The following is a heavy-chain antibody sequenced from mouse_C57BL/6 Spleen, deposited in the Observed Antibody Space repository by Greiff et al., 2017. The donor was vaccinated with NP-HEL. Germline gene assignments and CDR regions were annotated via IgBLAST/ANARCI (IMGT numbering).Heavy chain of an antibody. D-gene: IGHD1-1*01. Sequence: QVQLKQSGAELARPGASVKLSCKASGYTFTSYGISWVKQRPGQGLEWIGEIYPRSGNTYYNEKFKGKATLTADKSSSTAYMELRSLTSEDSAVYFCARVIATVVDFDYWGQGTTLTVSS. J-gene: IGHJ2*01. V-gene: IGHV1-81*01. CDR2: IYPRSGNT. CDR1: GYTFTSYG. CDR3: ARVIATVVDFDY.